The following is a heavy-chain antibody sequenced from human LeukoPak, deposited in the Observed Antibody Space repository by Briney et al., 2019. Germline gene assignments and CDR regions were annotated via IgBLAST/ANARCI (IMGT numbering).Heavy chain of an antibody. V-gene: IGHV3-49*04. CDR1: GFTFGDYA. Sequence: GGSLRLSCTASGFTFGDYAMSWVRQAPGKGLEWVGFIRSKAYGGTTEYAASVKGRFTISRDDSKSIAYLQMNSLKTEDTAVYYCTTYGSGRKFDYWGQGILVTVSS. J-gene: IGHJ4*02. D-gene: IGHD3-10*01. CDR3: TTYGSGRKFDY. CDR2: IRSKAYGGTT.